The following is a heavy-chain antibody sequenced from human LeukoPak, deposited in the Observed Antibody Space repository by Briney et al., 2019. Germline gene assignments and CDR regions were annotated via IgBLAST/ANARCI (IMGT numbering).Heavy chain of an antibody. CDR2: IKSKTDGGTT. Sequence: GSXXLXCXAXXFTXTNAWMTWVRQAPGKGLEWVGRIKSKTDGGTTNYAPPVKGRFTISRDDSKNTLYLQMNSLKTEDTAVYYCATNIVVTGGWDSWGQGTLVAVSS. J-gene: IGHJ4*02. CDR3: ATNIVVTGGWDS. D-gene: IGHD6-19*01. V-gene: IGHV3-15*01. CDR1: XFTXTNAW.